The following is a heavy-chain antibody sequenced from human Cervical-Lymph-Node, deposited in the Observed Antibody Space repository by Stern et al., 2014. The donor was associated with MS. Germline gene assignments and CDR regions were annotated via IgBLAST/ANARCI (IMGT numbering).Heavy chain of an antibody. CDR3: ARGQRYFDY. V-gene: IGHV1-46*01. CDR1: GYTFTSSS. J-gene: IGHJ4*02. Sequence: QVQLVQSGPEVKKTGASVKLSCKAPGYTFTSSSMHWVRQAPGQGPEWMGIINPSGDSTTYAPKFQGRVTMTRDTSSSTVYMELSSLGSEDTAVYYCARGQRYFDYWGQGTLVTVSS. CDR2: INPSGDST.